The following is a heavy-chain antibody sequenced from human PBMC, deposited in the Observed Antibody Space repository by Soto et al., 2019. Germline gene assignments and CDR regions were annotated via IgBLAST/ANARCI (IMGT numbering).Heavy chain of an antibody. V-gene: IGHV1-8*01. CDR2: MNPKSGKT. Sequence: ASVKVSCKASGYTFTSNDIYWLRQAPGEGLEWMGWMNPKSGKTGFAQKFQDRLRLTSNTSITTAYMDLTGLMFEDTAVYYCARGRPGGGVKRSWFDPWGQGTMVTV. CDR1: GYTFTSND. CDR3: ARGRPGGGVKRSWFDP. J-gene: IGHJ5*02. D-gene: IGHD2-8*01.